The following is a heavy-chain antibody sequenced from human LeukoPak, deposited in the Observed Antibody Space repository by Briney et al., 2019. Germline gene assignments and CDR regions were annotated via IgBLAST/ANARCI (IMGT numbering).Heavy chain of an antibody. Sequence: SQTLSLTCAISGDSVSSNSAAWNWLRQSPSRGLEWLGRTYYRSKWYNDYAVSVKSRITINPDASKNQFSLQLNSVTPEDTAVYYCARNPDYYDSSGLFDYWGQGTLVTVSS. D-gene: IGHD3-22*01. CDR3: ARNPDYYDSSGLFDY. CDR2: TYYRSKWYN. J-gene: IGHJ4*02. V-gene: IGHV6-1*01. CDR1: GDSVSSNSAA.